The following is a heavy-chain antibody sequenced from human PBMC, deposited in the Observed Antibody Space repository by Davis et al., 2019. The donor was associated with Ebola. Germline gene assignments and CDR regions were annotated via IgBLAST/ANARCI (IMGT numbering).Heavy chain of an antibody. J-gene: IGHJ4*02. Sequence: GESLKISCAASGFTFSSYGMHWVRQAPGKGLAWVAVIWYDGSNKYYADSVKGRFTISRDNSKNTLYLQMNSLRAEDTAVYYCARDAPPYYDFWSGYYAYWGQGTLVTVSS. V-gene: IGHV3-33*01. CDR2: IWYDGSNK. CDR1: GFTFSSYG. CDR3: ARDAPPYYDFWSGYYAY. D-gene: IGHD3-3*01.